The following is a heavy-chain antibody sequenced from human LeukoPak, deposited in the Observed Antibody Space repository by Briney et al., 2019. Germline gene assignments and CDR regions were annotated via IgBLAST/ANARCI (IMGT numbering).Heavy chain of an antibody. Sequence: SETLSLTCAVYGGSFSGYYWSWIRQPPGKGLEWIGEINHSGSTNYNPSLKSRVTISVDTSKNQFSLKLRSVTAADTAVYYCARLYGNYQNYFDCWGQGTLVTVSS. J-gene: IGHJ4*02. CDR2: INHSGST. V-gene: IGHV4-34*01. CDR3: ARLYGNYQNYFDC. CDR1: GGSFSGYY. D-gene: IGHD1-7*01.